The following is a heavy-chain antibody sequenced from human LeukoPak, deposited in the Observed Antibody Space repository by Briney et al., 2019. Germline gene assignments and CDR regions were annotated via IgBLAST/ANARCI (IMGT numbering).Heavy chain of an antibody. D-gene: IGHD6-19*01. J-gene: IGHJ5*02. V-gene: IGHV3-23*01. Sequence: PGGSLRLSCAASGFTFSSYAMSWVRQAPGKGLEWVSAISGSGGSTYYADSVKGRFTIFRDNSKNTLYLQMNSLRAEDTAVYYCAKDEDSSGWYWFDPWGQGTLVTVSS. CDR3: AKDEDSSGWYWFDP. CDR1: GFTFSSYA. CDR2: ISGSGGST.